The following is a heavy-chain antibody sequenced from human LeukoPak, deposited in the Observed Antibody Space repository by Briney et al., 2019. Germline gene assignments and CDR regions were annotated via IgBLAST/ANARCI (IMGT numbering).Heavy chain of an antibody. D-gene: IGHD2-21*02. CDR1: GFTVSSNY. V-gene: IGHV3-53*01. CDR2: IYSGGST. CDR3: AREGSLCGGNCPLGDAFDI. Sequence: GGSLRLSCAASGFTVSSNYMSWVRQAPGKGLEWVSVIYSGGSTYYADSVKGRFTISRDNSKNTLYLQMNSLRAEDTAVYYCAREGSLCGGNCPLGDAFDIWGQGTMVTVSS. J-gene: IGHJ3*02.